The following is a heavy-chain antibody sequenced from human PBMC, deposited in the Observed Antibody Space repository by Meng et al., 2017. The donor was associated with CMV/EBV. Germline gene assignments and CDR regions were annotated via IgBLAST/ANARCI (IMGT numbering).Heavy chain of an antibody. CDR1: GYTFTGYY. CDR3: APAYYYDSSGYFDAFDI. J-gene: IGHJ3*02. CDR2: INPNSGGT. Sequence: ASVKVSCKASGYTFTGYYMHWMRQAPGQGLEWMGWINPNSGGTNYAQKFQGRVTMTRDTSISTAYMELSRLRSDDTAVYYCAPAYYYDSSGYFDAFDIWGQGTMVTVSS. D-gene: IGHD3-22*01. V-gene: IGHV1-2*02.